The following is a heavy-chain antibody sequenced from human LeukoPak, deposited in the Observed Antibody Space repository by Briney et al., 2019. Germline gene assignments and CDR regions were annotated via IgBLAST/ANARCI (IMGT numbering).Heavy chain of an antibody. CDR2: IYTSGST. V-gene: IGHV4-4*07. J-gene: IGHJ5*02. D-gene: IGHD3-16*02. Sequence: NPSETLSLTCTVSGGSIISYYWSWTRQPAGKGLEWIGRIYTSGSTNYNPSLRSRVTMSVDTSKNQFSLNLSSVTAADTAVYYCARDNNVWGSYRKFDPWGQGTLVTVSS. CDR1: GGSIISYY. CDR3: ARDNNVWGSYRKFDP.